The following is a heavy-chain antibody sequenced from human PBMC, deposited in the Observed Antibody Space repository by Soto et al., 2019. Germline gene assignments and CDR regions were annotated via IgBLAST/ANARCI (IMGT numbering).Heavy chain of an antibody. Sequence: GGSLRLSCAASGVTFNNYDMNWLRQAPGKGLEWVSYISFRSSTIYYADSVKGRFTISRDNAKNTLYLQMNSLRAEDTAVYYCAKLGAVAATWDAFDIWGQGTMVTVSS. J-gene: IGHJ3*02. CDR3: AKLGAVAATWDAFDI. CDR2: ISFRSSTI. D-gene: IGHD6-19*01. V-gene: IGHV3-48*01. CDR1: GVTFNNYD.